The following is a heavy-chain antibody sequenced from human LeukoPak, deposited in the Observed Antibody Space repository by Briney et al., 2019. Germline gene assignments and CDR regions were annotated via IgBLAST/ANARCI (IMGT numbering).Heavy chain of an antibody. CDR2: ISYDGSNK. V-gene: IGHV3-30-3*01. CDR1: GFTFSSYA. Sequence: GSLSLSCAASGFTFSSYAMHWVRQAPGKGLEWVAVISYDGSNKYYADSVKGRFTISRDNSKNTLYLQMNSLRAEDTAVYYCAREYFQHWGQGTLVTVSS. CDR3: AREYFQH. J-gene: IGHJ1*01.